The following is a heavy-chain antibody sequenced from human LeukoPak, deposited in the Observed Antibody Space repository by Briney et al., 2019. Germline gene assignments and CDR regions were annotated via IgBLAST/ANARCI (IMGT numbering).Heavy chain of an antibody. J-gene: IGHJ4*02. V-gene: IGHV4-39*07. CDR3: ARGGASIVVVPAARYYFDY. Sequence: PSETLSLTCTVSGGSISSRTYYWGWIRQPPGKGLEWIGSIYYTGSTFYNPSLKSRVTISVDTSKNQFSLKLRSVTAADTAVYYCARGGASIVVVPAARYYFDYWGQGTLVTVSS. CDR1: GGSISSRTYY. D-gene: IGHD2-2*01. CDR2: IYYTGST.